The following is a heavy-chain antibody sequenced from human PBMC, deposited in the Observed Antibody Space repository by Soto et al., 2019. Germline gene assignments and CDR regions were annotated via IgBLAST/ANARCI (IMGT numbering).Heavy chain of an antibody. CDR3: AARSSDTTLPVGAFDI. D-gene: IGHD6-6*01. CDR1: GGSISSGCYS. J-gene: IGHJ3*02. V-gene: IGHV4-30-2*01. Sequence: QLQLQESGSGLVKPSQTQSLTCAVSGGSISSGCYSWSWIRQPPGKGLEWIGYVYHTGSTSYNPSLKIRVTISVDRSKNQFTLKLSSVTAADTAVYYCAARSSDTTLPVGAFDIWGQGTMVTVSS. CDR2: VYHTGST.